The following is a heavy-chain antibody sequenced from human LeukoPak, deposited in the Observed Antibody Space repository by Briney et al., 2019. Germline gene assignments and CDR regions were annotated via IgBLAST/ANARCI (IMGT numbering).Heavy chain of an antibody. CDR1: GGSISSYY. V-gene: IGHV4-59*01. CDR2: IYYSGST. CDR3: AIRRPLYDSSGYYLGN. Sequence: TSETLSLTCTVSGGSISSYYWSWIRQPPGKGLEWIGYIYYSGSTNYNPSLKSRVTISVDTSKNQFSLKLSSVTAADTAVYYCAIRRPLYDSSGYYLGNWGQGTLVTVSS. J-gene: IGHJ4*02. D-gene: IGHD3-22*01.